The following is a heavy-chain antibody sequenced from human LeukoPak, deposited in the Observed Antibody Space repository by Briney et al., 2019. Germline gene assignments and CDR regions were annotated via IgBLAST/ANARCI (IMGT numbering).Heavy chain of an antibody. CDR2: IRYDGSNK. CDR1: GFTFSSYG. V-gene: IGHV3-30*02. Sequence: QPGGSLRLSCAASGFTFSSYGMHWVRQAPGKGLEWVAFIRYDGSNKYYADSVKGRFTISRDNSKNTLYLQMNSLRAEDTAVYYCARETDYGGNFVGFDYWGQGTLVTVSS. CDR3: ARETDYGGNFVGFDY. J-gene: IGHJ4*02. D-gene: IGHD4-23*01.